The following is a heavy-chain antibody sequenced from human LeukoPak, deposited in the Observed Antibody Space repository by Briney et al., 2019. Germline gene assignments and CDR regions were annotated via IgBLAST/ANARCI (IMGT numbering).Heavy chain of an antibody. D-gene: IGHD2-2*01. Sequence: PGGSLRLSCAASGFTVSSNYMSWVRQAPGKGLEWVSVIYMGGSTYYADSVKGRFTISRDNSKNTLYLQMNSMRAEDTAVYYCARAAAGMYCSSTSCPRGSYYYYMDVWGKGTTVTVSS. CDR2: IYMGGST. J-gene: IGHJ6*03. CDR3: ARAAAGMYCSSTSCPRGSYYYYMDV. CDR1: GFTVSSNY. V-gene: IGHV3-66*01.